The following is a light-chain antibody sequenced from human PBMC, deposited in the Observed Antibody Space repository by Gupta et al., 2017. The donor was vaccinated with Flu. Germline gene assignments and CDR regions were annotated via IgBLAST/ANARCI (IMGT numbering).Light chain of an antibody. CDR3: NSYTTSSTWV. Sequence: QTALTQPASVSGSPQQSIPISSTGTSSDVCRYNYVSWYQQHPGKAPKLMIFEVTNRPSGVSNRFSASKTRNTASLTISGIQAEDEADYYCNSYTTSSTWVFGGGTRLTVL. CDR1: SSDVCRYNY. CDR2: EVT. V-gene: IGLV2-14*01. J-gene: IGLJ3*02.